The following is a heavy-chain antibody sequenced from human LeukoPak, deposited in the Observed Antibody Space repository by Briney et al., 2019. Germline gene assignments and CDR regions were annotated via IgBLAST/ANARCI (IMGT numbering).Heavy chain of an antibody. Sequence: GRSLRLSCAASGFTFSSYGMPWVRQAPGKGLEWVAVIWYDGSNKYYADSVKGRFTISRDNSKNTLYLQMNSLRAEDTAVYYCARGLRYGTVPYFDYWGQGTLVTVSS. CDR3: ARGLRYGTVPYFDY. J-gene: IGHJ4*02. D-gene: IGHD6-13*01. CDR1: GFTFSSYG. CDR2: IWYDGSNK. V-gene: IGHV3-33*01.